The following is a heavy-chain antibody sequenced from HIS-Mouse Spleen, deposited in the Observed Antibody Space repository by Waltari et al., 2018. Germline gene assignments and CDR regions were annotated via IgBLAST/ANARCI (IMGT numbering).Heavy chain of an antibody. CDR1: GCTFEDYA. CDR2: ISWDGGSA. D-gene: IGHD3-10*01. Sequence: EVQLVESGGVVVQPGGSLSRSCAASGCTFEDYAMHWVRQAPGKGLEWVALISWDGGSAYYADSVKGRFTISRDNSKNSLYLQMNSLRAEDTALYYCAKDRDGSGSYSDYWGQGTLVTVSS. CDR3: AKDRDGSGSYSDY. J-gene: IGHJ4*02. V-gene: IGHV3-43D*03.